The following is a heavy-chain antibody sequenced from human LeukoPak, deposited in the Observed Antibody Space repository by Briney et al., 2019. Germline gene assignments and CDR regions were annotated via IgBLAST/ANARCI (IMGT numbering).Heavy chain of an antibody. CDR1: GGSISSYY. V-gene: IGHV4-4*07. D-gene: IGHD6-19*01. Sequence: PSETLSLTCTVSGGSISSYYWSWIPQPAGKGLEWIGRIYTSGSTNYNPSLKSRVTMSVDTSKNQFSLKLSSVTAADTAVYYCARDIYSSGWRPENWFDPWGQGTLVTVSS. CDR3: ARDIYSSGWRPENWFDP. J-gene: IGHJ5*02. CDR2: IYTSGST.